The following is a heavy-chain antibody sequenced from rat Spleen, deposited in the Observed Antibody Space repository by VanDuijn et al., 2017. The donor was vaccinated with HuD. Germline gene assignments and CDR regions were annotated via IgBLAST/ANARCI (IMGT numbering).Heavy chain of an antibody. Sequence: EVQLVESGGGLVQPGRSLKLSCAASGFTFSNYDMAWVRQAPTKGLEWVAYISSSSGTIYYADTVKGRFTISRDNAKNTLYLQLSSLRSEDTALYYCAREDNWEDWYFDFWGPGTMVTVSS. CDR2: ISSSSGTI. J-gene: IGHJ1*01. CDR1: GFTFSNYD. D-gene: IGHD5-1*01. V-gene: IGHV5S23*01. CDR3: AREDNWEDWYFDF.